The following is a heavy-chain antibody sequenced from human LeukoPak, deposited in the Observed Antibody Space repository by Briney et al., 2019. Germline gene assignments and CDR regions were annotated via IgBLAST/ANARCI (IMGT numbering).Heavy chain of an antibody. CDR2: INPGGSST. CDR3: ARSNQADDY. J-gene: IGHJ4*02. CDR1: GFTFSSYW. Sequence: GGSLRLSCAASGFTFSSYWMHWVRQAPGKGLVWVSRINPGGSSTAYADSVKGRFTISRDNAKNTLYLQMDSLRAEDTAIYYCARSNQADDYWGQGTLVTVSS. V-gene: IGHV3-74*01. D-gene: IGHD1-14*01.